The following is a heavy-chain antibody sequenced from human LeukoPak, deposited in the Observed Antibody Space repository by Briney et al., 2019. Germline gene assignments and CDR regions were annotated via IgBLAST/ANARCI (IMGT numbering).Heavy chain of an antibody. Sequence: ASVKVSCKASGYTFTSYDINWVRQATGQGLEWMGWMNPNSGNTGYAQKFQGRVTITRNTSISTAYMELSSLRSEDTAVYYCARTIPYYDFWSGLNWFDPWGQGTLVTVSS. CDR1: GYTFTSYD. D-gene: IGHD3-3*01. CDR3: ARTIPYYDFWSGLNWFDP. J-gene: IGHJ5*02. V-gene: IGHV1-8*03. CDR2: MNPNSGNT.